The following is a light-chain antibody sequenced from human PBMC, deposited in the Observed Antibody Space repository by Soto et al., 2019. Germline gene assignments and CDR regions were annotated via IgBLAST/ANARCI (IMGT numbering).Light chain of an antibody. CDR3: QQYDNLPPFT. CDR2: DAS. CDR1: QSISTW. V-gene: IGKV1-33*01. Sequence: DIQMTQSPSTLSASVGDRVTITCRASQSISTWLAWYQQEPGKAPKLLIYDASNLETGVPSRFSGSGSGTDFTFTISSLQPEDIATYYCQQYDNLPPFTFGQGTRLEIK. J-gene: IGKJ5*01.